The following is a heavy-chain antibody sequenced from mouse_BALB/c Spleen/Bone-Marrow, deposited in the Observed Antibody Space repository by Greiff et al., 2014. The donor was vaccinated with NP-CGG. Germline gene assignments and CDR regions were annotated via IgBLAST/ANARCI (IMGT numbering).Heavy chain of an antibody. CDR3: ARGYDYDYAMDY. V-gene: IGHV3-6*02. D-gene: IGHD2-4*01. CDR1: GYSITSGYY. J-gene: IGHJ4*01. CDR2: ISYDGSN. Sequence: VQLQQSGPGLVKPSQSLSLTCSVTGYSITSGYYWNWIRQSPGNKLEWMGYISYDGSNNYNPSLKNRISITRDTSKNQFFLKLNAVTTEDTATYYCARGYDYDYAMDYWGQGTSVTVPS.